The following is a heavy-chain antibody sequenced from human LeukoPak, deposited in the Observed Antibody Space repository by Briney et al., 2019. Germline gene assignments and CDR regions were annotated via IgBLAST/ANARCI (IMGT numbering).Heavy chain of an antibody. D-gene: IGHD3-22*01. J-gene: IGHJ4*02. CDR1: GFTFSSYS. CDR3: ARGAYYYED. Sequence: GGSLRLSCAASGFTFSSYSMSWVRQAPGKGLEWVSYISSSSSTIYYADSVKGRFTISRDNAKNSLYLQMNSLRAEDTAVYYCARGAYYYEDWGQGTLVTVSS. CDR2: ISSSSSTI. V-gene: IGHV3-48*01.